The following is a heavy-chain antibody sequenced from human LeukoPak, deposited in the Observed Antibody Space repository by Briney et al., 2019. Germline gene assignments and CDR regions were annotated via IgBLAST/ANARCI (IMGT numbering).Heavy chain of an antibody. V-gene: IGHV1-46*01. J-gene: IGHJ4*02. CDR1: GYTFTSYY. D-gene: IGHD3-3*01. Sequence: GALVKVSCKASGYTFTSYYMHWVRQAPGQGLEWMGIINPSGGSTSYAQKFQGRVTMTTDTSTSTAYMELRSLRSDDTAVYYCARGSGTDYWGQGTLVTVSS. CDR3: ARGSGTDY. CDR2: INPSGGST.